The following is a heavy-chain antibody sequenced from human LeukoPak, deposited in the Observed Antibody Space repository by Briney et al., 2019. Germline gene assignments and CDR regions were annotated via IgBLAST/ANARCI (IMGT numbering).Heavy chain of an antibody. Sequence: SETLSLTCAVYGGSFSGYYWSWIRQPPGKGLEWIGEINHSGSTNYNPSLKSRVTISVDTSKNQFSLKLSSVTAADTAVYYCARDPSSSGYFDYWGQGTLVTVSS. CDR1: GGSFSGYY. J-gene: IGHJ4*02. CDR3: ARDPSSSGYFDY. V-gene: IGHV4-34*01. D-gene: IGHD3-22*01. CDR2: INHSGST.